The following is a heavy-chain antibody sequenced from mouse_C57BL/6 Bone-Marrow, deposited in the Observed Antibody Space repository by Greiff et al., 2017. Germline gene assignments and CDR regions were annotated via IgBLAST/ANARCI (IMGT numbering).Heavy chain of an antibody. V-gene: IGHV1-50*01. Sequence: QVQLQQPGAELVKPGASVKLSCKASGYTFTSYWMQWVKQRPGQGLEWIGEIDPSDSYTNYNQKFKGKATLTVDTSSSTAYMQLSSLTSEDSAVYYCAVNWDRWYFDVWGTGTTVTVSS. D-gene: IGHD4-1*01. CDR1: GYTFTSYW. CDR3: AVNWDRWYFDV. CDR2: IDPSDSYT. J-gene: IGHJ1*03.